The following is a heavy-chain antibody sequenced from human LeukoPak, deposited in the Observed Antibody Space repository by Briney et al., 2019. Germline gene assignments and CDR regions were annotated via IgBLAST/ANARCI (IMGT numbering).Heavy chain of an antibody. CDR2: INPSGGST. CDR1: GYTFTSYY. J-gene: IGHJ5*02. D-gene: IGHD2-2*02. CDR3: ARGLYTFGPNSWFDP. V-gene: IGHV1-46*01. Sequence: GASVKVSCKASGYTFTSYYMHWVRQAPGQGLEWMGIINPSGGSTSYAQKFQGRVTMTRDTSTSTVYMELSSLRAEDTAVYYCARGLYTFGPNSWFDPWGQGTLVTVSS.